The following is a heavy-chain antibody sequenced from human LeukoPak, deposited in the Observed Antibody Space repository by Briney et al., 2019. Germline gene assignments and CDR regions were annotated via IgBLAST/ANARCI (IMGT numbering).Heavy chain of an antibody. D-gene: IGHD6-6*01. CDR3: ARGPNSNWSGLDF. V-gene: IGHV3-21*01. J-gene: IGHJ4*02. CDR1: GFTFSSYS. CDR2: ISSSSIYI. Sequence: PGGSLRLSCAASGFTFSSYSMNWVRQAPGKGLEWVSSISSSSIYIYYADSVKGRFTISRDNAKNSLYLQMNSLRAEDTAVYYCARGPNSNWSGLDFWGQGTLLTVSS.